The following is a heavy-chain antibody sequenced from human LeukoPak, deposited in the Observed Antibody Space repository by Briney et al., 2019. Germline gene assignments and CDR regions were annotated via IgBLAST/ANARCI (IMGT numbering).Heavy chain of an antibody. CDR1: GFTFSSYW. CDR3: ARDQGYCTSASCRGGAFDV. V-gene: IGHV3-7*01. J-gene: IGHJ3*01. CDR2: IKQDGSEK. D-gene: IGHD2-2*01. Sequence: GGSLRLSCAASGFTFSSYWMSWVRQAPGKGLEWVAKIKQDGSEKYYVDSVKGRFTISRDNAKNSLSLQMNSLRAEDTAVYYCARDQGYCTSASCRGGAFDVWGQGSMVSVSS.